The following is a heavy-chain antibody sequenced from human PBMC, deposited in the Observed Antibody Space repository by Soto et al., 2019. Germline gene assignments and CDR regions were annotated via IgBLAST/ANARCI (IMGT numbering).Heavy chain of an antibody. V-gene: IGHV3-15*07. J-gene: IGHJ4*01. CDR1: GFAFSNAW. D-gene: IGHD3-22*01. Sequence: GGSLRLSCAASGFAFSNAWINWVRRAPGKGLEWVGRIKSKGHGGTTDFAAPVRGRFAISRDDSRNLVYMQMNSLNTEDTAVYYCTTDSYTSVIVVRFDYWGHGTLVTVSS. CDR2: IKSKGHGGTT. CDR3: TTDSYTSVIVVRFDY.